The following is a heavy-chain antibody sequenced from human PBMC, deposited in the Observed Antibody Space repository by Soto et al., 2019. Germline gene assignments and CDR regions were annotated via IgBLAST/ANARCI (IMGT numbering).Heavy chain of an antibody. CDR1: GYTFTSYY. CDR3: ARAQPYYDILTGYGGMDV. D-gene: IGHD3-9*01. J-gene: IGHJ6*02. V-gene: IGHV1-46*01. CDR2: INPSGGST. Sequence: ASVKVSCKASGYTFTSYYMHWVRQAPGQGLEWMGIINPSGGSTSYAQKFQGRVTMTRDTSTSTAYMELRSLRSDDTAVYYCARAQPYYDILTGYGGMDVWAKGPRSPSP.